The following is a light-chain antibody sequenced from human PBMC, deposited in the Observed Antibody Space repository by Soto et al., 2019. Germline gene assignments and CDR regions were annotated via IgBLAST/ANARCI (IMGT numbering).Light chain of an antibody. Sequence: VIWMTQSPSLLSASTGDRVTIIFGMSQGISSYLAWYQQKPGKAPELLIYAASTLQSGVPSRFSGSGSGTDFTLTISSLQPEDFATYYCQQANSFPVTFGQGTKVDIK. J-gene: IGKJ1*01. CDR2: AAS. CDR1: QGISSY. CDR3: QQANSFPVT. V-gene: IGKV1D-8*03.